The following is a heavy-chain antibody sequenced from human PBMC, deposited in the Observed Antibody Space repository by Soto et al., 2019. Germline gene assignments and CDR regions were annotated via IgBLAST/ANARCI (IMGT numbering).Heavy chain of an antibody. Sequence: SVKVSCKASGGTFSSYTISWVRQAPGQGLEWMGRIIPILGIANYAQKFQGRVTIAADKSTSTAYMELRSLRSDDTAVYYCARDPPPPDYWGQGTLVTVSS. CDR1: GGTFSSYT. CDR2: IIPILGIA. J-gene: IGHJ4*02. V-gene: IGHV1-69*04. CDR3: ARDPPPPDY.